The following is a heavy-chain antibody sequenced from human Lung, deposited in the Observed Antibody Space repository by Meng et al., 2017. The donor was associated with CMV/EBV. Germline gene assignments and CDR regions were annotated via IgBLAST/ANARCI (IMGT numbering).Heavy chain of an antibody. J-gene: IGHJ6*02. CDR3: ARDLQAARPGYYYGMDV. D-gene: IGHD6-6*01. Sequence: SVXVSXXASGGTFSSYAISWVRQAPGQGLGGMGGVIPIFGTANYAQKFQGRVTITTDESTSTAYLEMSSLRSEDTAVYYCARDLQAARPGYYYGMDVWGQGXTVTVSS. V-gene: IGHV1-69*05. CDR2: VIPIFGTA. CDR1: GGTFSSYA.